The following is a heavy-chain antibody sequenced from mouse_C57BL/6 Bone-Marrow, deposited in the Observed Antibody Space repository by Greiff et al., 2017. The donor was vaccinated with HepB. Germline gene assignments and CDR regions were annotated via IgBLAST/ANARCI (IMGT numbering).Heavy chain of an antibody. CDR1: GFTFSDYG. V-gene: IGHV5-17*01. Sequence: EVMLVESGGGLVKPGGSLKLSCAASGFTFSDYGMHWVRQAPEKGLEWVAYISSGSSTIYYADTVKGRFTISRDNAKNTLCLQMTSLRSEDTAMYYCARNPHYYSNYGFAYWGQGTLVTVSA. J-gene: IGHJ3*01. CDR3: ARNPHYYSNYGFAY. CDR2: ISSGSSTI. D-gene: IGHD2-5*01.